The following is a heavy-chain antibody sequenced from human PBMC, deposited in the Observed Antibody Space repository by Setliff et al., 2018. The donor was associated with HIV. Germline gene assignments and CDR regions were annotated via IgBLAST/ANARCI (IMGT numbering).Heavy chain of an antibody. CDR2: IDHSGST. V-gene: IGHV4-34*01. CDR1: GGSFNDYY. Sequence: SETLSLTCAVYGGSFNDYYWTWIRQPPGKGLEWIGEIDHSGSTKYHASLKSRVTISIDTSKNQISLKLSSVTAADTAVYYCARDGRYSFGYNWFDPWGQGTLVTAPQ. D-gene: IGHD5-18*01. CDR3: ARDGRYSFGYNWFDP. J-gene: IGHJ5*02.